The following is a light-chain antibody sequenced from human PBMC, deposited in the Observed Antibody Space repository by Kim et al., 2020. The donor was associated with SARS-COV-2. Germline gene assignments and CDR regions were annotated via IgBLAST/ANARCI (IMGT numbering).Light chain of an antibody. V-gene: IGKV1-39*01. CDR3: QQSFTTPYT. CDR1: QSISRY. Sequence: DIEMTQSPSYLSASGGDRVTITCRASQSISRYLNWYQQKPGKAPKLLIYAASSLHSGVPSRFSGSVSGTDFALTISSLQPDDFATYYCQQSFTTPYTFGQGTKLEIK. J-gene: IGKJ2*01. CDR2: AAS.